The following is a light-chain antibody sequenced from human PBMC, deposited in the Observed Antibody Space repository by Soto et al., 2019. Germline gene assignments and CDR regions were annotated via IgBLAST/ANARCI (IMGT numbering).Light chain of an antibody. J-gene: IGKJ1*01. V-gene: IGKV1-5*01. Sequence: IQLTQSPSTLSSSLGDRGTLTCRASQSISSWLAWYQQKPGKAPKLLIYDASSLESGVPSRFSGSGSGKEFTLTISSLQPDDFATYYCQQYNSYWTFGQGTKVDI. CDR3: QQYNSYWT. CDR2: DAS. CDR1: QSISSW.